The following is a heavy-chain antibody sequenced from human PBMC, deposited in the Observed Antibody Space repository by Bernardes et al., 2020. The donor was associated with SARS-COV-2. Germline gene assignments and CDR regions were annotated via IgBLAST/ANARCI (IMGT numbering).Heavy chain of an antibody. CDR3: AKDIGGMTLGAFDI. D-gene: IGHD3-16*01. V-gene: IGHV3-43*01. CDR1: GFTFDDYT. CDR2: ISWDGGST. Sequence: GGTLRVWCAASGFTFDDYTMHWVCKAQGKGLEWVYLISWDGGSTYYADSVKGRFTISRDNSKNSLYLQMNSLRTEDTAWYYCAKDIGGMTLGAFDIWGQGTMVTVSS. J-gene: IGHJ3*02.